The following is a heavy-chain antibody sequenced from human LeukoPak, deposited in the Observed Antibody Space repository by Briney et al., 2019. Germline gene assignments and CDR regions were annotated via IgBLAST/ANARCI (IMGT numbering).Heavy chain of an antibody. CDR3: ARGIQLWFHFDY. J-gene: IGHJ4*02. D-gene: IGHD5-18*01. CDR1: GFTFSSYW. CDR2: IKQDGSEK. Sequence: GGSLRLSCAASGFTFSSYWIRWVRQAPGKWLEWVANIKQDGSEKYYVDSVKGRFTISRDNAKNSLYLQMNSLRAEDTAVYYCARGIQLWFHFDYWGQGTLVTVSS. V-gene: IGHV3-7*04.